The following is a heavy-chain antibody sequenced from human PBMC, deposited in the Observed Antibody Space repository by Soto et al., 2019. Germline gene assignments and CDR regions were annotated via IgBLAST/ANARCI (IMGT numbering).Heavy chain of an antibody. CDR2: IIPIFGTA. Sequence: QVQLVQSGAEVKKPGSSVKVSCKASGGTFSSYAISWVRQAPGQGLEWMGGIIPIFGTANYAQKFQGRVTITADESTSTAYMELSSLRSDDTAVYYCAREYGYSSSSGGVYYYYGMDVWGQGTTVTVSS. CDR3: AREYGYSSSSGGVYYYYGMDV. V-gene: IGHV1-69*01. D-gene: IGHD6-6*01. J-gene: IGHJ6*02. CDR1: GGTFSSYA.